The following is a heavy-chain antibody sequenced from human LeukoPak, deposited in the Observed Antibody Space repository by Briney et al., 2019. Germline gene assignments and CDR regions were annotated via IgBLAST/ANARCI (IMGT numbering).Heavy chain of an antibody. CDR1: VGTFTSSA. CDR3: ASYGDYFDY. D-gene: IGHD4-17*01. J-gene: IGHJ4*02. V-gene: IGHV1-69*01. Sequence: SVKVSCTASVGTFTSSAISWVRHAPVEGLEWVGGIIPIFGTANYAQKFQGRVTITADESTSTAYMELSSLRSEDTAVYYCASYGDYFDYWGQGTLVTVSS. CDR2: IIPIFGTA.